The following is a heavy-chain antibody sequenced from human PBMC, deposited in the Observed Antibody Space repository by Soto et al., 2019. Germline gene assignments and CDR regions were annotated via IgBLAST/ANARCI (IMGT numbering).Heavy chain of an antibody. J-gene: IGHJ4*02. V-gene: IGHV3-21*01. CDR3: ARDLDDFWSGYCGY. CDR1: GFTFSSYS. D-gene: IGHD3-3*01. CDR2: ISSSSSYI. Sequence: GGSLRLSCAASGFTFSSYSMNWVRQAPGKGLEWVSSISSSSSYIYYADSVKGRFTISRDNAKNSLYLQMNSLRAEDTAVYYCARDLDDFWSGYCGYWGQGTLVTVSS.